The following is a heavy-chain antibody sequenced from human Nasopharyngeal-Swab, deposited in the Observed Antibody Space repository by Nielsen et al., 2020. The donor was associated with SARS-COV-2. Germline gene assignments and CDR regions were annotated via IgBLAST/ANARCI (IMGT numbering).Heavy chain of an antibody. CDR1: GFTFNNYG. CDR3: TKGVAILHFMEWSYPGH. J-gene: IGHJ4*02. D-gene: IGHD3-3*01. V-gene: IGHV3-30*18. CDR2: LSYEGSQK. Sequence: GESLKISCAASGFTFNNYGMHWVRQAPGKGLEWVAGLSYEGSQKYYADSVKGRFTVSRDSSKNTLSLQMNSLRPEDTAVYFCTKGVAILHFMEWSYPGHWGRGTLVTVSS.